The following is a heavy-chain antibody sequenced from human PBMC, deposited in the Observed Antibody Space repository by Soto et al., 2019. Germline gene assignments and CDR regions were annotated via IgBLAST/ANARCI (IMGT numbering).Heavy chain of an antibody. Sequence: ASVKVSCKASGYTFTSYGISWVRQAPGQGLEWMGWISAYNGNTNYAQKLQGRVTMTTDTSTSTAYMELRSLRSDDTAVYYCARGYYYDSRGYYQNAFDIWGQGTMVTVSS. CDR1: GYTFTSYG. CDR2: ISAYNGNT. J-gene: IGHJ3*02. D-gene: IGHD3-22*01. CDR3: ARGYYYDSRGYYQNAFDI. V-gene: IGHV1-18*04.